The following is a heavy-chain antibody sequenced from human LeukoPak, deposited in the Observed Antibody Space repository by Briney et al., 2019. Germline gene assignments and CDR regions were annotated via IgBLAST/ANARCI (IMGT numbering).Heavy chain of an antibody. J-gene: IGHJ3*02. CDR2: IWYDGSNK. D-gene: IGHD6-13*01. V-gene: IGHV3-33*06. CDR3: AKVGPGIAAAGTHFGAFDI. CDR1: GFTFSSYG. Sequence: PGRSLRPSCAASGFTFSSYGMHWVRQAPGKGLEWVAVIWYDGSNKYYADSVKGRFTISRDNSKNTLYLQMNSLRAEDTAVYYCAKVGPGIAAAGTHFGAFDIWGQGTMVTVSS.